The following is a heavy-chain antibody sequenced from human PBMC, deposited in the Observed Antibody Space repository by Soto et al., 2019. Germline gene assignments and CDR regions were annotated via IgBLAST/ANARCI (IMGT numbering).Heavy chain of an antibody. CDR1: GFTFSPYP. J-gene: IGHJ4*02. D-gene: IGHD2-15*01. CDR2: IGAGADVP. CDR3: PKCLTSCSGGSCSRDFDF. Sequence: EVQLLRSGGGLVQPGGSLRLSCAASGFTFSPYPMTWVRQAPGNGMEWVSSIGAGADVPSYAYSVKGRFTISRDNYKDSLFIQMNSLRADDTVVYYCPKCLTSCSGGSCSRDFDFWGQGTLVTVSS. V-gene: IGHV3-23*01.